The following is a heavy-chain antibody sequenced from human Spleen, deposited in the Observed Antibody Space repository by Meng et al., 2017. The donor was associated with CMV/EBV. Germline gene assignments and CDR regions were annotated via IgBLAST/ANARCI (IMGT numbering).Heavy chain of an antibody. D-gene: IGHD6-13*01. CDR1: TVSSNY. Sequence: TVSSNYMSWVRQAPGKGLEWVSLVDASGATYYADSVKGRFIISRDSSKNTLYLQMNNLRADDTAVYYCARVGGDLDTSSWYPFDYWGQGTLVTVSS. V-gene: IGHV3-53*01. CDR3: ARVGGDLDTSSWYPFDY. CDR2: VDASGAT. J-gene: IGHJ4*02.